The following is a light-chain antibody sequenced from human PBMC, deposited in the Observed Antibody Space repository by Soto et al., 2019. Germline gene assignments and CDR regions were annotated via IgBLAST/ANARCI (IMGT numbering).Light chain of an antibody. J-gene: IGKJ1*01. V-gene: IGKV3-20*01. CDR1: QSVSSNY. Sequence: EIVLTQSPGTLSLSPGERGALSCRASQSVSSNYVAWYQQKPGQAPRLLISGASNRATGTPDRFRGSGSGTDFTLTISRLEPEDFAVYYCHQYGANPTFGQGTKVDIK. CDR3: HQYGANPT. CDR2: GAS.